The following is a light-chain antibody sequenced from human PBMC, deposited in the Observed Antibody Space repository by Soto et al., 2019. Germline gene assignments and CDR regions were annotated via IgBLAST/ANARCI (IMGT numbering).Light chain of an antibody. V-gene: IGKV3-11*01. Sequence: EIVLTQSPATLSLSPGERATLSCRASQSVSSYLAWYQQKPGQAPRLLIYDASNRATGIPARFSGSGSGIDFTLTISSLEPEDFAVYYCQQYCSSPWTFGQGTKVEIK. CDR3: QQYCSSPWT. J-gene: IGKJ1*01. CDR2: DAS. CDR1: QSVSSY.